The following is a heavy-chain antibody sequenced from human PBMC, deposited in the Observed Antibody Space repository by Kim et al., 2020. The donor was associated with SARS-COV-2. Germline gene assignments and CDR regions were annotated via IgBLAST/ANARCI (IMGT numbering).Heavy chain of an antibody. V-gene: IGHV1-18*01. D-gene: IGHD6-13*01. Sequence: ASVKVSCKASGYTFTSYGISWVRQAPGQGLEWMGWISAYNGNTNYAQKLQGRVTMTTDTSTSTAYMELRSLRSDDTAVYYCARGVHAQQLVQTHFDYWGQGTLVTVSS. J-gene: IGHJ4*02. CDR2: ISAYNGNT. CDR1: GYTFTSYG. CDR3: ARGVHAQQLVQTHFDY.